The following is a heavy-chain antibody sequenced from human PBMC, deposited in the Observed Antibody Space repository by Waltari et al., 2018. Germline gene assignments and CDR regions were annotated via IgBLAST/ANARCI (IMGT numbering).Heavy chain of an antibody. CDR3: ARDFRGRIIAARLGAFDI. Sequence: QLQLQESGPGLVKPSATLSLTCTVSGGSISSSSYYWGWIRQPPGKGLEWIGSIYYSGSTYYNPSLKSRVTISVDTSKNQFSLKLSSVTAADTAVYYCARDFRGRIIAARLGAFDIWGQGTMVTVSS. V-gene: IGHV4-39*07. J-gene: IGHJ3*02. CDR2: IYYSGST. CDR1: GGSISSSSYY. D-gene: IGHD6-6*01.